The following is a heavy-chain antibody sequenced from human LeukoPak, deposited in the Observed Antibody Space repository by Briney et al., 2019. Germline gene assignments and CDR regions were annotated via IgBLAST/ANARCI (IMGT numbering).Heavy chain of an antibody. D-gene: IGHD6-13*01. J-gene: IGHJ4*02. V-gene: IGHV3-11*01. CDR3: TKSPRWAAAPDY. Sequence: GGSLRLSCAASGFTFSDYYMSWIRQAPGKGLEWVSYISSSGSTIYYADSVKGRFTISRDNAKNSLYLQMNSLRAEDTALYYCTKSPRWAAAPDYWGRGTLVTVSS. CDR2: ISSSGSTI. CDR1: GFTFSDYY.